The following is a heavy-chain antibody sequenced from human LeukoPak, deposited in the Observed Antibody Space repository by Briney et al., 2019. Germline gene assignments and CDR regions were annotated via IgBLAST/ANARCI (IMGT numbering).Heavy chain of an antibody. V-gene: IGHV3-74*01. J-gene: IGHJ4*02. CDR2: INNDGSIT. D-gene: IGHD2-15*01. Sequence: GGSLRLSCAASGFTFSSYWMHWVRQAPGKGLVWVSRINNDGSITGYADSVEGRFTISRDNAKNTLFLQMNSLRAEDTAVYYCASGSCGGGRCYLHPEYWGQGTLVTVS. CDR3: ASGSCGGGRCYLHPEY. CDR1: GFTFSSYW.